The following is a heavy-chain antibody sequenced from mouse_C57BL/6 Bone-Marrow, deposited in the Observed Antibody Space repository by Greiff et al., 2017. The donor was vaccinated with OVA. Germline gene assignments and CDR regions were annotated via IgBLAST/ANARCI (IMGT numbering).Heavy chain of an antibody. D-gene: IGHD1-1*01. CDR3: ARDYYGSRYYFDY. V-gene: IGHV1-81*01. CDR1: GYTFTSYG. CDR2: IYPRSGNT. J-gene: IGHJ2*01. Sequence: VNVVESGAELARPGASVKLSCKASGYTFTSYGISWVKQRTGQGLEWIGEIYPRSGNTYYNEKFKGKATLTADKSSSTAYMELRSLTSEDSAVYFCARDYYGSRYYFDYWGQGTTLTVSS.